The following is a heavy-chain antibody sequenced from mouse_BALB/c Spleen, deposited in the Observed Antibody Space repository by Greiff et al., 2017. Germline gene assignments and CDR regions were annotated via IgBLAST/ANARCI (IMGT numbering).Heavy chain of an antibody. Sequence: VQLQQSGAELAKPGASVKMSCKASGYTFTSYWMHWVKQRPGQGLEWIGYINPSTGYTEYNQKFKDKATLTADKSSSTAYMQLSSLTSEDSAVDYCARSGGRSAWFADGGQGTVVTVCA. V-gene: IGHV1-7*01. CDR1: GYTFTSYW. J-gene: IGHJ3*01. D-gene: IGHD3-1*01. CDR2: INPSTGYT. CDR3: ARSGGRSAWFAD.